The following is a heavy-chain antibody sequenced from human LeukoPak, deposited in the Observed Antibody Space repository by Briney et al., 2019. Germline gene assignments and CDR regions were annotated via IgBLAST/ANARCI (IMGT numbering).Heavy chain of an antibody. Sequence: PGGSLRLSCAASGFTFDDYAMHWVRQAPGKGLEWVSLMSGDGGSTYYADSVKGRFTISRDNSKNSLYLQMNSLRTEDTALYYCAKVFWAGAYCGGDCFAAFDIWGQRTMVTVSS. D-gene: IGHD2-21*02. J-gene: IGHJ3*02. V-gene: IGHV3-43*02. CDR3: AKVFWAGAYCGGDCFAAFDI. CDR2: MSGDGGST. CDR1: GFTFDDYA.